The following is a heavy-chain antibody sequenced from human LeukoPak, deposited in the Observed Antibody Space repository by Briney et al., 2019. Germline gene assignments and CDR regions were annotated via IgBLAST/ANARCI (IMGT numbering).Heavy chain of an antibody. V-gene: IGHV4-39*01. CDR2: IYYSGST. Sequence: TSETLSLTCTVTGGSISSRSYYWGWIRQPPGKGLEWIGSIYYSGSTYYNPSLKSRVTISVDTSKNQFSLKLSSVTAADTAVYYCARQAYYYGSGSDYWGQGTLVTVSS. CDR3: ARQAYYYGSGSDY. J-gene: IGHJ4*02. CDR1: GGSISSRSYY. D-gene: IGHD3-10*01.